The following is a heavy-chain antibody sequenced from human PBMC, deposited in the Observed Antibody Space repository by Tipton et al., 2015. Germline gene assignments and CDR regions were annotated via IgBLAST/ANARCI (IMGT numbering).Heavy chain of an antibody. V-gene: IGHV4-39*02. D-gene: IGHD2-21*02. Sequence: TLSLTCTVSGVSISGTSYYWGWIRQPPGKGLEWIGSIYYSGDMYYNPSLKSRFAMSVDTSNNHFSLRRTSLTASDTAVYYCASPSLPHDRGDYYFQSWGQGSLVTVSS. CDR1: GVSISGTSYY. CDR2: IYYSGDM. J-gene: IGHJ4*02. CDR3: ASPSLPHDRGDYYFQS.